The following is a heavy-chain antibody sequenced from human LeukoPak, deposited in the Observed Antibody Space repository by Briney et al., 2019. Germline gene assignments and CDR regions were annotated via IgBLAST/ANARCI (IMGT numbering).Heavy chain of an antibody. D-gene: IGHD3-3*01. CDR3: ATDQQDYDFWSGTTNWFDP. V-gene: IGHV3-74*01. CDR1: GFTFSSYW. CDR2: INRDGSST. J-gene: IGHJ5*02. Sequence: GGSLRLSCAASGFTFSSYWMHWVRQAPGKGLVWVSRINRDGSSTSYADSVKGRFTISRDNAKNTLYLQMNSLRAEDTAVYYCATDQQDYDFWSGTTNWFDPWGQGTLVTVSS.